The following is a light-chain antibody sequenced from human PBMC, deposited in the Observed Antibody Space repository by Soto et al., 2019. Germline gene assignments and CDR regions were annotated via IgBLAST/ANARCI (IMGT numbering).Light chain of an antibody. Sequence: QSVLTQPASVSGSPGQSITISCTGTSSDVGSYNLVSWYHQHPGKAPKLMIYEGSKRPSGVSNRFSGSKSGNTASLTISGLQAEDEADYYCCSYAGSSTYVFGTGTKV. J-gene: IGLJ1*01. V-gene: IGLV2-23*01. CDR1: SSDVGSYNL. CDR3: CSYAGSSTYV. CDR2: EGS.